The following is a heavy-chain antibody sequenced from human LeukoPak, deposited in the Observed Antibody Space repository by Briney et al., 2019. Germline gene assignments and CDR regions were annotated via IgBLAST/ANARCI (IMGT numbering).Heavy chain of an antibody. CDR2: IYTSGST. J-gene: IGHJ4*02. CDR3: ARGPGGGSSGWYLRHYFDY. V-gene: IGHV4-4*07. D-gene: IGHD6-19*01. CDR1: GGSTSSYY. Sequence: SETLSLTCTVSGGSTSSYYWSWIRQPAGRGLEWIGRIYTSGSTNYNPPLKSRVTMSVDTSKNQFSLKLSSVTAADTAVYYCARGPGGGSSGWYLRHYFDYWGQGTLVTVSS.